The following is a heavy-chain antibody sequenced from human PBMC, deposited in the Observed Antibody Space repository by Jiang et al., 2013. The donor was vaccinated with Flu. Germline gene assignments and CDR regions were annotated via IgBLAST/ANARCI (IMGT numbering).Heavy chain of an antibody. CDR2: IKQDESER. D-gene: IGHD5-24*01. CDR3: ARGRRDGYNEFDY. J-gene: IGHJ4*02. Sequence: VQLLESGGALVQPGGSLILSCVGSGFTFSDYWMSWVRQAPGKGLEWVADIKQDESERYYVNSVKGRFTIFRDNAKKSQYLQMSSLRVEDTAVYYCARGRRDGYNEFDYWGQGTLVTVSS. CDR1: GFTFSDYW. V-gene: IGHV3-7*03.